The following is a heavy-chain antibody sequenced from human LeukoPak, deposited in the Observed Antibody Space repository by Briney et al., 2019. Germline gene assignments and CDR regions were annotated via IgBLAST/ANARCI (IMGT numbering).Heavy chain of an antibody. CDR3: ARDHSSGWYS. V-gene: IGHV4-30-2*01. CDR2: IYHSGST. Sequence: SETLSLTCTVSGGSISSGGDYWSWIRQPPGKGLEWIGYIYHSGSTYYNPSLKSRVTILVDRSKNQFSLKLSSVTAADTAVYYCARDHSSGWYSWGQGTLVTVSS. D-gene: IGHD6-19*01. J-gene: IGHJ4*02. CDR1: GGSISSGGDY.